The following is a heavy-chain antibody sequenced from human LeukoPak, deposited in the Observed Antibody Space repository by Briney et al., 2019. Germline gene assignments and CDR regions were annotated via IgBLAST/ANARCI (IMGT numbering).Heavy chain of an antibody. Sequence: GGSLRLSCAASGFTFSSYSMNWVRQAPGKGLEWVSSISSSSSYIYYADSVKGRFTISRDNAKNSLYLQMNSLRAEDTAVYYCARDGGYSSGWYAEYYYYYGMDVWGQGTTVTVSS. D-gene: IGHD6-19*01. CDR2: ISSSSSYI. CDR1: GFTFSSYS. V-gene: IGHV3-21*01. J-gene: IGHJ6*02. CDR3: ARDGGYSSGWYAEYYYYYGMDV.